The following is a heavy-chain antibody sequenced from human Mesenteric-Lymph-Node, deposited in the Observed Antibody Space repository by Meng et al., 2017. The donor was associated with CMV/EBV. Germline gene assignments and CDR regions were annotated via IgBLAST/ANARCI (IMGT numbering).Heavy chain of an antibody. D-gene: IGHD6-13*01. CDR1: GGTFSSYT. J-gene: IGHJ5*02. V-gene: IGHV1-69*02. CDR2: IIPILGIA. Sequence: QVQLVKSGAEVKKPGSAVKVSCNASGGTFSSYTNSWVRQAPGQGLGWMGRIIPILGIANYAQKCQGRVTITADKATSTAYMELSSLRSEDTAVYYCAGGIAAAGSRWFDPWGQGTLVTVSS. CDR3: AGGIAAAGSRWFDP.